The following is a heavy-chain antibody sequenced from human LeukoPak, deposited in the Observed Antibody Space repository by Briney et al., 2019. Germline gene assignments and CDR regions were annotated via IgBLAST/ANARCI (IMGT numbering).Heavy chain of an antibody. J-gene: IGHJ4*02. D-gene: IGHD6-19*01. Sequence: GGSLRLSCAASGFTVSSNYMSWVRQAPGKGLEWVSVIYSGGSTYYADSVKGRFTISRDNSKNTLYLQMNSLRAEDTAVYYCARDGPRYSSGWTPFDYWGQGTLVTVSS. CDR2: IYSGGST. CDR3: ARDGPRYSSGWTPFDY. CDR1: GFTVSSNY. V-gene: IGHV3-53*01.